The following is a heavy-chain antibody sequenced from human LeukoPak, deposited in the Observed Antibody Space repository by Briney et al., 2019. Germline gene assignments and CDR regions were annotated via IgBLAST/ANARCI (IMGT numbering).Heavy chain of an antibody. D-gene: IGHD1-14*01. V-gene: IGHV3-7*04. CDR3: VRAHNPGGWFDP. CDR2: INQDQNEI. Sequence: GGSLRLSCPASGFTFIRNCMTWLRQAPGKGLEWVASINQDQNEILYVDSVRGRFTISRDNAKNSLYLQMNSLTAEATALYYCVRAHNPGGWFDPWGQGTLVTVSS. CDR1: GFTFIRNC. J-gene: IGHJ5*02.